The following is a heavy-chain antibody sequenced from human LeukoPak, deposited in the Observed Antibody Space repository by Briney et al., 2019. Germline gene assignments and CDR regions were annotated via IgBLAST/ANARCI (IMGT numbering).Heavy chain of an antibody. J-gene: IGHJ4*02. Sequence: GGSLRLPCTVSGFTVSSNSMSWVRQAPGKGLEWVGRIKSKTDGGTTDYAAPVKGRFTISRDDSKNTLYLQMNSLKTEDTAVYYCTTMGSNPFDYWGQGTLVTVSS. CDR1: GFTVSSNS. CDR3: TTMGSNPFDY. CDR2: IKSKTDGGTT. V-gene: IGHV3-15*01. D-gene: IGHD2-15*01.